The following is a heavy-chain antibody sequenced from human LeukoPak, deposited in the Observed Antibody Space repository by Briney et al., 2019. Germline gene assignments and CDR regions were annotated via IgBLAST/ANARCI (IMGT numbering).Heavy chain of an antibody. CDR2: IYYSGRT. D-gene: IGHD4-23*01. Sequence: PSETLSLTCTVSGGSISSSSYYWGWIRQPPGKGLEWIGTIYYSGRTYYNSSLKSRVTMFVDTSKNLFSLKVSSVTAADTAVYYCARRGYGGTSGHFDYWGQGILVTVSS. J-gene: IGHJ4*02. CDR3: ARRGYGGTSGHFDY. V-gene: IGHV4-39*01. CDR1: GGSISSSSYY.